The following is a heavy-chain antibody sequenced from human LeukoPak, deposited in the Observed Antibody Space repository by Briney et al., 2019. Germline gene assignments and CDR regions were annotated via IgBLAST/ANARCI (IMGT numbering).Heavy chain of an antibody. CDR2: INHSGST. CDR3: ARGTEILGGVIVIGAFDI. Sequence: SETLSLTCAVYGGSFSGYYWSWIRQPPGKGLEWIGEINHSGSTNYNPSLKSRVTISVDTSKNQFSLKLSSVTAADTAVYYCARGTEILGGVIVIGAFDIWGQGTMVTVSS. D-gene: IGHD3-16*02. CDR1: GGSFSGYY. V-gene: IGHV4-34*01. J-gene: IGHJ3*02.